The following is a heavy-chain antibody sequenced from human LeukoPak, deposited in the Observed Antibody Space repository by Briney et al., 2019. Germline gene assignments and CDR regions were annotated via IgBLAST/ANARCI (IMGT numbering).Heavy chain of an antibody. D-gene: IGHD6-19*01. CDR3: ASTGKAVAGTFDY. J-gene: IGHJ4*02. CDR2: IYSGGST. Sequence: GGSLRLSCAASGFTVSSNYMSWVRQAPGKGLEWVSVIYSGGSTYYADSVKGRFTISRDNSKNTLYLQMNSLRAEDTAVYYCASTGKAVAGTFDYWGQGTLVTVSS. V-gene: IGHV3-66*01. CDR1: GFTVSSNY.